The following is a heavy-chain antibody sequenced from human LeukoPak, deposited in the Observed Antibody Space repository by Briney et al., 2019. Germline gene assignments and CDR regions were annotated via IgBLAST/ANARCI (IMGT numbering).Heavy chain of an antibody. Sequence: SETLSLTCAVYGGSFSGYYWSWIRQPPGKGLEWIGEINHSGSTNYNPSLKSRVTISVDTSKNQFSLKLSSVTAADTAVCHCARGRLIVVVPAARPLGYYYGMDVWGQGTTVTVSS. CDR1: GGSFSGYY. J-gene: IGHJ6*02. CDR2: INHSGST. D-gene: IGHD2-2*01. CDR3: ARGRLIVVVPAARPLGYYYGMDV. V-gene: IGHV4-34*01.